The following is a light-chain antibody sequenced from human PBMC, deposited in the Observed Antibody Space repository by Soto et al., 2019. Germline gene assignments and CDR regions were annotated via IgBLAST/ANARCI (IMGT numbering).Light chain of an antibody. CDR2: DTY. V-gene: IGKV3D-20*02. CDR1: QSLTNSF. CDR3: QQCKDWPLT. J-gene: IGKJ4*01. Sequence: EFVLTQSPGTLSLSPGERATLSCRASQSLTNSFIAWYQQKPGQAPRLLIYDTYSRASGIPDRFSGSGSGTEFTLTISSLQSEDFAVYYCQQCKDWPLTFGGGTKVDIK.